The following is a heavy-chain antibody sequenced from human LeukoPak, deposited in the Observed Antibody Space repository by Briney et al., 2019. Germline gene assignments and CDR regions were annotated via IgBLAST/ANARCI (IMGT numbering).Heavy chain of an antibody. J-gene: IGHJ4*02. V-gene: IGHV1-18*01. CDR3: ARDRVFVDTAIVSPVQYFDY. Sequence: ASVKVSCKASGYTFTNYYLNWVRQAPGQGLAWMGWISAYNGVTNYAQNLQGRVTMTTDTSTSTAYMELRSLRADDTAVYYCARDRVFVDTAIVSPVQYFDYWGQGTLVTVSS. D-gene: IGHD5-18*01. CDR1: GYTFTNYY. CDR2: ISAYNGVT.